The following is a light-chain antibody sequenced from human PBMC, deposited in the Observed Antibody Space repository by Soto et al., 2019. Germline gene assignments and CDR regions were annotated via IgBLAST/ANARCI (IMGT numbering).Light chain of an antibody. J-gene: IGKJ1*01. CDR3: QQLDSMPIT. V-gene: IGKV1-17*01. CDR2: AAS. Sequence: DIHMTHSPSSLSSSLVDRVTIACRASQGIRNDLSWYQQKPGKAPKRLIYAASSLHSGVPSRFSGSGSGTDFVLTISSLQPEDSATYYCQQLDSMPITFGQGTKVDIK. CDR1: QGIRND.